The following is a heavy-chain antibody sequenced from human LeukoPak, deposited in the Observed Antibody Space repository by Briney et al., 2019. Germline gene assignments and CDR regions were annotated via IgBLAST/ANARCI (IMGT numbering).Heavy chain of an antibody. CDR2: ISGSGGST. CDR1: GFTFSSYA. D-gene: IGHD6-19*01. Sequence: GGSLRLSCAASGFTFSSYAMSRVRQAPGKGLEWASAISGSGGSTYYADSVKGRFTISRDNSKNTLYLQMNSLRAEDTAVYYCAKDRGSGWFYWGQGTLVTVSS. V-gene: IGHV3-23*01. J-gene: IGHJ4*02. CDR3: AKDRGSGWFY.